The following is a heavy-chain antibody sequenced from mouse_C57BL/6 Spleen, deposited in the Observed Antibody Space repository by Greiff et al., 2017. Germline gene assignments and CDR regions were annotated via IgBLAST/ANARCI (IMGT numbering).Heavy chain of an antibody. D-gene: IGHD4-1*01. V-gene: IGHV1-82*01. J-gene: IGHJ2*01. CDR2: IYPGDGDT. CDR1: GYAFSSSW. Sequence: VQVVESGPELVKPGASVKISCKASGYAFSSSWMNWVKQRPGKGLEWIGRIYPGDGDTNYNGKFKGKATLTADKSSSTAYMQLSSLTSEDSAVYFGAREGSNWVYYFDYWGQGTTLTVSS. CDR3: AREGSNWVYYFDY.